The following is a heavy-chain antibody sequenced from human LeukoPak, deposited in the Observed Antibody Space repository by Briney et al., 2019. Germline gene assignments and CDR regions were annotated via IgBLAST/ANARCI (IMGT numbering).Heavy chain of an antibody. V-gene: IGHV3-48*04. CDR2: ISSSSSTI. J-gene: IGHJ4*02. D-gene: IGHD6-13*01. CDR1: GFTFSSYS. CDR3: ARDRGYYFDY. Sequence: GGSLRLSCAASGFTFSSYSMNWVRQAPGKGLEWVSYISSSSSTIYYADSVKGRFTISRDNAKNSLYLQMNSLRAEDTAVYYCARDRGYYFDYWGQRTLVTVSS.